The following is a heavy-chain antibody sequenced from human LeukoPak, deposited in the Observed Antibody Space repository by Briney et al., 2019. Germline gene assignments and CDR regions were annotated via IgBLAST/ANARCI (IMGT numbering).Heavy chain of an antibody. J-gene: IGHJ6*03. CDR3: ARGYYDILTGYSDYYYYYYMDV. CDR1: GYTFAGYY. D-gene: IGHD3-9*01. Sequence: ASVKVSCKASGYTFAGYYMHWVRQAPGQGLEWMGWINPNSGGTNYAQKFQGRVTMTRDTSISTAYMELSRLRSDDTAAYYCARGYYDILTGYSDYYYYYYMDVWGKGTTVTISS. V-gene: IGHV1-2*02. CDR2: INPNSGGT.